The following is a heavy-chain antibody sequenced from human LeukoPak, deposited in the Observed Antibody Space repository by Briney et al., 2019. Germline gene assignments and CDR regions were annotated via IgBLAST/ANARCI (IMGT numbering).Heavy chain of an antibody. J-gene: IGHJ4*02. CDR2: ISSSSSYI. Sequence: GGSLRLSCAASGFTFSSYSMNWVRQAPGKGLEWVSSISSSSSYIYYADSVKGRFTISRDNAKNSLYLQMNSLRAEDTAVYYCARRGHYDSSGYYYWGQGTLVTVSS. CDR1: GFTFSSYS. V-gene: IGHV3-21*01. D-gene: IGHD3-22*01. CDR3: ARRGHYDSSGYYY.